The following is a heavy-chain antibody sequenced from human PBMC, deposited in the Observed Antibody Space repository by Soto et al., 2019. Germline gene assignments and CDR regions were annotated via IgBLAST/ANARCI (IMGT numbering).Heavy chain of an antibody. J-gene: IGHJ3*02. CDR1: GFTFSSYA. D-gene: IGHD2-2*01. V-gene: IGHV3-23*01. Sequence: HPGGSLRLSCAASGFTFSSYAMSWVRQAPGKGLEWVSAISGSGGSTYYADSVKGRFTISRDNSKNTLYLQMNSLRAEDTAVYYCAKDGVVVVPAANDAFDIWGQGTMVTVSS. CDR2: ISGSGGST. CDR3: AKDGVVVVPAANDAFDI.